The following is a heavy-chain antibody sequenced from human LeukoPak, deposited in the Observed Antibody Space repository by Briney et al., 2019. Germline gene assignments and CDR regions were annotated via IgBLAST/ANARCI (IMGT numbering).Heavy chain of an antibody. CDR2: ISWDGGST. CDR1: GFTFDDHT. J-gene: IGHJ4*02. CDR3: AKDSGHIMVRGAALDY. Sequence: GGSLRLSCAASGFTFDDHTMHWVRQAPGKGLEWVSLISWDGGSTYYADSVKGRFTISRDNSKNSLYLQMNSLRTEDTALYYCAKDSGHIMVRGAALDYWGQGTLVTVSS. V-gene: IGHV3-43*01. D-gene: IGHD3-10*01.